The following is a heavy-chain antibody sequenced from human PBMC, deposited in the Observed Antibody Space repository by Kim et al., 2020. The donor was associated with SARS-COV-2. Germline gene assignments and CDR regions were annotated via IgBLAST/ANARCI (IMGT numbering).Heavy chain of an antibody. CDR2: IYCDDDK. CDR3: AHSRIRRGTMIGVADTSFDY. Sequence: SGPTLVNPTQTLTLTCTFSGFSLSTSGVGVGWIRQPPGKALEWLALIYCDDDKRYSPSLKSRLTITKDTAKNQVVLTMTNMDRVDTATYYCAHSRIRRGTMIGVADTSFDYWGQGTLVTVSS. D-gene: IGHD3-22*01. J-gene: IGHJ4*02. CDR1: GFSLSTSGVG. V-gene: IGHV2-5*02.